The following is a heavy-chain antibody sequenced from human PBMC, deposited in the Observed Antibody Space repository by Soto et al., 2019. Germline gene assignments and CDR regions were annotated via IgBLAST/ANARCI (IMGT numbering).Heavy chain of an antibody. V-gene: IGHV3-66*01. Sequence: EVQLVESGGGLVQPGGSPRLSCAASGFTVSTKYMSWVRQAPGKGLEWVSVIYSGGSTFYADSVRGRFTISRDNSKNTVILQMNSLRAEDTAVYYCARDPWAADYWGQGTLVTVSS. CDR1: GFTVSTKY. D-gene: IGHD3-16*01. J-gene: IGHJ4*02. CDR3: ARDPWAADY. CDR2: IYSGGST.